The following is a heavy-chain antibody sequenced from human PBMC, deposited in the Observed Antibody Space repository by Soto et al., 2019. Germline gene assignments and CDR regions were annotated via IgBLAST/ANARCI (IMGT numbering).Heavy chain of an antibody. V-gene: IGHV4-30-2*01. CDR1: GGSITTAVYS. CDR2: VYHTGNA. CDR3: ASRTFYYYGLDV. J-gene: IGHJ6*02. Sequence: SETLSLTCTVSGGSITTAVYSWSWIRQPPGKALEWIGYVYHTGNAYPKPSLKSRVTISLDRSKNQFSLKMTSVTAADTALYYCASRTFYYYGLDVWGQGTTVTV.